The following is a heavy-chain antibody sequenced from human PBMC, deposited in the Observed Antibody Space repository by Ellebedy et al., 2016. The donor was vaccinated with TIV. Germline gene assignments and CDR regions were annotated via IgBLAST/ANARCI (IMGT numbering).Heavy chain of an antibody. D-gene: IGHD6-6*01. J-gene: IGHJ4*02. CDR2: ISWDGRAT. V-gene: IGHV3-43*01. CDR1: GFNFESYT. Sequence: PGGSLRLSCAASGFNFESYTLHWVRQTPGKGPEWVSLISWDGRATYYAGSVKGRFTISRDLPKNTLYLQMNVLRVEDTATYYCAKDVAARPEVGDYWGQGTQVTVSS. CDR3: AKDVAARPEVGDY.